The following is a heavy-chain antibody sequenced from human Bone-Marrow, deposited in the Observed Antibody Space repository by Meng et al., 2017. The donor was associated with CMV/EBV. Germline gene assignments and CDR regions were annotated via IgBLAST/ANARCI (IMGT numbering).Heavy chain of an antibody. V-gene: IGHV1-18*01. D-gene: IGHD3-22*01. CDR1: YTFSSYG. Sequence: YTFSSYGISWVRQAPGQGLEWMGWISAYNGNTDYAQKLQGRVTMTRDTSTSTAYMERRSLRSDDTAVYYCARDVGMYYYDSSGYYDYWGQGTLVTVSS. CDR2: ISAYNGNT. CDR3: ARDVGMYYYDSSGYYDY. J-gene: IGHJ4*02.